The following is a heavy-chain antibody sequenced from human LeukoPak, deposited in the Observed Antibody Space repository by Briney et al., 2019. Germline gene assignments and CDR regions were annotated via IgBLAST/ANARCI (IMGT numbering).Heavy chain of an antibody. Sequence: SETLSLTCAVYGGSFSGYYWSWIRQPPGKGLEWIVEINHSGSTNYNPSLKSRVTISVDTSKNQFSLKLSSVTAADTAVYYCARGLGAYSSSWHYRYYYYGMDVWGQGTTVTVSS. D-gene: IGHD6-13*01. V-gene: IGHV4-34*01. CDR1: GGSFSGYY. CDR3: ARGLGAYSSSWHYRYYYYGMDV. CDR2: INHSGST. J-gene: IGHJ6*02.